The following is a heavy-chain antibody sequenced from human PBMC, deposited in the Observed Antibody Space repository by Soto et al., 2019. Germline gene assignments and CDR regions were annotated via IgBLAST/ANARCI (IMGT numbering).Heavy chain of an antibody. CDR1: GYSISSSSYY. V-gene: IGHV4-39*01. CDR3: ARQSTVNDAFDI. J-gene: IGHJ3*02. CDR2: IEYSGST. Sequence: PSETLSLTCTVSGYSISSSSYYWGWIRQPPGKGLEWIGNIEYSGSTYYNPSLKSRVTISVDTSKNQFYLKLSSVTAADTAVYYCARQSTVNDAFDIWGQGTMVTVSS. D-gene: IGHD4-17*01.